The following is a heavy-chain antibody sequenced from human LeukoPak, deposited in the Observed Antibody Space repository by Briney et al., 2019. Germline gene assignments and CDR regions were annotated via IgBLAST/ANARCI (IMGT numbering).Heavy chain of an antibody. CDR1: GFTFSSYW. Sequence: PGGSLRLSCAASGFTFSSYWMNWVRQAPGKGLEWVSVIYSGGSTYYADSVKGRFTISRDNSKNTLYLQMNSLRAEDTAVYYCARDIDRRKPAYGMDVWGQGTTVTVSS. V-gene: IGHV3-53*01. CDR2: IYSGGST. J-gene: IGHJ6*02. D-gene: IGHD1-14*01. CDR3: ARDIDRRKPAYGMDV.